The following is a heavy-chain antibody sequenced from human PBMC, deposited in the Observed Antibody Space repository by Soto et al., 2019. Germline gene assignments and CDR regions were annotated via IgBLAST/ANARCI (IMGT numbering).Heavy chain of an antibody. V-gene: IGHV3-21*06. CDR3: ARGRHRGMYVSSFDY. CDR1: GFTFSGYS. CDR2: ISSNGSYI. J-gene: IGHJ4*02. D-gene: IGHD3-16*01. Sequence: EVQLVESGGDLVKPGGSLRLSCAASGFTFSGYSMNWVRQAPGKGLEWVSSISSNGSYIYYRDSVRGRFTISRDNAKNSLYLQMNGVRADDAAVYYCARGRHRGMYVSSFDYWGQGSLVTVSS.